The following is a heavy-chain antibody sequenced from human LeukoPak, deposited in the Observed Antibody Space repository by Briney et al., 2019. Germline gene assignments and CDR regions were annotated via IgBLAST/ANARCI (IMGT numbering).Heavy chain of an antibody. V-gene: IGHV3-23*01. CDR3: AKDHRTGVVND. D-gene: IGHD3/OR15-3a*01. CDR1: GFTFSSYS. CDR2: ISGSGGST. Sequence: GGSLRLSCAASGFTFSSYSMNWVRQAPGKGLEWVSAISGSGGSTYYADSVKGRFTISRDNSKNTLYLQMNSLRAEDTAVYYCAKDHRTGVVNDWGQGTLVTVSS. J-gene: IGHJ4*02.